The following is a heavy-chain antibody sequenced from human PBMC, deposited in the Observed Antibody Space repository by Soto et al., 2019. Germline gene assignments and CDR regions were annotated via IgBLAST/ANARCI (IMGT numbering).Heavy chain of an antibody. CDR2: ISGSGATT. D-gene: IGHD2-15*01. V-gene: IGHV3-23*01. CDR3: AKDWVYCSGGSCPRPFDY. J-gene: IGHJ4*02. Sequence: EVQLLESGGGLVQPGGSLRLSCAASGFTFSSYAMTWVRQAPGKGLEWVSTISGSGATTHYADSVKGRFTISRDNSKNTRCLQMNSRRAEDTAVYYCAKDWVYCSGGSCPRPFDYWGQGTLVTVSS. CDR1: GFTFSSYA.